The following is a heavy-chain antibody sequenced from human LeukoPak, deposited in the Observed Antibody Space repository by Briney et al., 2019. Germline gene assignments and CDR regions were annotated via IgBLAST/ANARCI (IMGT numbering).Heavy chain of an antibody. CDR2: ISGSGGST. Sequence: GGSLRLSCAASGFTFSNSAMNWVRQAPVKGLEWVAAISGSGGSTYYADSVKGRFPVSRDNSKNTLYVQMNSLRAEDTAMYYCAKEVGDYYSYMNVWGKGTTVTVSS. CDR1: GFTFSNSA. CDR3: AKEVGDYYSYMNV. V-gene: IGHV3-23*01. D-gene: IGHD1-26*01. J-gene: IGHJ6*03.